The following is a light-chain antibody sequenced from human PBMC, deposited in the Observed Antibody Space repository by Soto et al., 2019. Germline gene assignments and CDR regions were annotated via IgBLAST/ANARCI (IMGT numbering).Light chain of an antibody. CDR1: SSDVGGYNY. CDR3: CSYAGSSTFGV. J-gene: IGLJ2*01. Sequence: QSVLTQPASVSGSPGQSITISCTGTSSDVGGYNYVSWYQQHPGKAPKLMIYEGSKRPSGVSNRFSGSKSGNTASLTISGLQAEDEADYYCCSYAGSSTFGVFGGGTKLTVL. V-gene: IGLV2-23*03. CDR2: EGS.